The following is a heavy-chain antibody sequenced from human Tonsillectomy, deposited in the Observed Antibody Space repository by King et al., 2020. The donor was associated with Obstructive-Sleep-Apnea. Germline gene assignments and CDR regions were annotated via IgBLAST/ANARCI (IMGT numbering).Heavy chain of an antibody. D-gene: IGHD6-13*01. CDR2: IYGSGGT. CDR3: ARMQQGQQLNYYFHV. V-gene: IGHV4-59*01. J-gene: IGHJ4*02. Sequence: QLQESGPGLVKPSETLSLTCSVSGGSISSYDWSWIRQSPGKGVEWIGCIYGSGGTQYSPSLKTRVSISADPSRKQFTLRLRSVSDADTAVYYCARMQQGQQLNYYFHVWGQGTLVTVSS. CDR1: GGSISSYD.